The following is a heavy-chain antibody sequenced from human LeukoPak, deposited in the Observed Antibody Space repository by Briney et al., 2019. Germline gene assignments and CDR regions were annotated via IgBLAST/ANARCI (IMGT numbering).Heavy chain of an antibody. D-gene: IGHD3-3*01. J-gene: IGHJ3*02. V-gene: IGHV3-7*01. CDR3: ARALITIFGVVIWAFDI. CDR2: IKQDGSEK. Sequence: GSLRLSCAASGFTFSSYWMSWVRQAPGKGLEWVANIKQDGSEKYYVDSVKGRFTISRDNAKNSLYLQMNSLRAEDTAVYYCARALITIFGVVIWAFDIWGQGIMVTVSS. CDR1: GFTFSSYW.